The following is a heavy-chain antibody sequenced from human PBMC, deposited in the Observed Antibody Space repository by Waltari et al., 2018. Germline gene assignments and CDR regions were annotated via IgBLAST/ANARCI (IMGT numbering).Heavy chain of an antibody. CDR1: GFSISTSGVG. CDR3: ARRKTFNGVDV. CDR2: IYWHDER. V-gene: IGHV2-5*01. Sequence: QITLEESGPTLVKPTQTLTLTCPFPGFSISTSGVGVGWIRQPPGKALDWLGIIYWHDERYYNPSLQSRLTITKGTSKNQVVLTMTDMDPVDTATYYCARRKTFNGVDVWGRGTTVTVSS. J-gene: IGHJ6*02.